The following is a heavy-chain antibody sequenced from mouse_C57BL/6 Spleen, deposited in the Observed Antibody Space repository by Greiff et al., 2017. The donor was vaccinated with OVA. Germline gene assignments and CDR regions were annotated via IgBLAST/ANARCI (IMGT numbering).Heavy chain of an antibody. CDR2: IHPSDSDT. V-gene: IGHV1-74*01. CDR3: AINVTPYYYAMDY. Sequence: QVQLQQPGAELVKPGASVKVSCKASGYTFTSYWMHWVKQRPGQGLEWIGRIHPSDSDTNYNQKFKGKATLTVDKSSSTAYIQLSSLTSEDSAVYYCAINVTPYYYAMDYWGQGTSVTVSS. J-gene: IGHJ4*01. D-gene: IGHD2-1*01. CDR1: GYTFTSYW.